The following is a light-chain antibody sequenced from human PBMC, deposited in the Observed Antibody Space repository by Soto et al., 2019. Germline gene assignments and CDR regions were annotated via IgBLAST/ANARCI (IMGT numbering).Light chain of an antibody. CDR1: SSNIGNNY. V-gene: IGLV1-51*01. CDR3: GTWDTSLRAVV. Sequence: QSVLTQPPSVSAAPGQRVTISCSGSSSNIGNNYVSWCQQLPGTAPKVIIYDNDNRPSGIPDRFSGSKSGTSATLGITGLQAGDEADYYCGTWDTSLRAVVFGGGTKLTVL. J-gene: IGLJ2*01. CDR2: DND.